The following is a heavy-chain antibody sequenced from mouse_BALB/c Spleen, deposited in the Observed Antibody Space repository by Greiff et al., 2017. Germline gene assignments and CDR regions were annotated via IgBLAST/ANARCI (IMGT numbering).Heavy chain of an antibody. V-gene: IGHV1-54*01. J-gene: IGHJ2*01. CDR1: GYAFTNYL. Sequence: VQLQQSGAELVRPGTSVKVSCKASGYAFTNYLIEWVKQRPGQGLEWIGVINPGSGGTNYNEKFKGKATLTADKSSSTAYMQLSSLTSDDSAVYFCARSGYYYGSSDYFDYWGQGTTLTVSS. D-gene: IGHD1-1*01. CDR2: INPGSGGT. CDR3: ARSGYYYGSSDYFDY.